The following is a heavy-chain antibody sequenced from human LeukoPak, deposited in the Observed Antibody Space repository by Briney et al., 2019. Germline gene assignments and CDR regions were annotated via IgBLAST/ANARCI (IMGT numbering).Heavy chain of an antibody. J-gene: IGHJ4*02. CDR1: GFTFSSYS. Sequence: GGSLRLSCAASGFTFSSYSMSWVRQAPGKGLEWVSSISSSSSYIYYADSVKGRFTISRDNAENSLYLQMNSLRAEDTAVYYCARDAYSSSPNAIDYWGQGTLVTVSS. V-gene: IGHV3-21*01. CDR2: ISSSSSYI. D-gene: IGHD6-6*01. CDR3: ARDAYSSSPNAIDY.